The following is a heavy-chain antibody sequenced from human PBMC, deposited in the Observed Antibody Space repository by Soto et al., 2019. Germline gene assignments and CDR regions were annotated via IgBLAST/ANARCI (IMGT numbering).Heavy chain of an antibody. V-gene: IGHV3-23*01. D-gene: IGHD3-16*01. CDR3: ASWHREGYDYYYYGMXV. CDR2: ISGSGGST. J-gene: IGHJ6*02. CDR1: GFTFSSYW. Sequence: GGSLRLSCAASGFTFSSYWMSWVRQAPGKGLEWVSAISGSGGSTYYADSVKGRFTISRDNSKNTLYLQMNSLRAEDTAVYYCASWHREGYDYYYYGMXVWGQGTTVXLSS.